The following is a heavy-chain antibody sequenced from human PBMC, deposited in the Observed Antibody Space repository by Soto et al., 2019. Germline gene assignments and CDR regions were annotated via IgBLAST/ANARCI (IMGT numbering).Heavy chain of an antibody. CDR3: ARSVVVVPAAIPNHYHPYGMDV. CDR1: GGSPSSGGYY. Sequence: SETLSLTCTVSGGSPSSGGYYGSWIRQHPGKGLEWIWYIYYSGSTYYNPSLKSRVTISVDTPKNQFSLKLSSVTAADTAVYYCARSVVVVPAAIPNHYHPYGMDVWDQGTMGTLSS. J-gene: IGHJ6*02. V-gene: IGHV4-31*03. D-gene: IGHD2-2*02. CDR2: IYYSGST.